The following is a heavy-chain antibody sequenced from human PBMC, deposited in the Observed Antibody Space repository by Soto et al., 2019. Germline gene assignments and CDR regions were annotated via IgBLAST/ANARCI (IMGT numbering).Heavy chain of an antibody. D-gene: IGHD5-18*01. CDR1: AFTFSSYH. CDR3: VKERYGQLWLEDYGMDV. CDR2: ISYDASDK. J-gene: IGHJ6*02. Sequence: QVQLVESGGGVVQPGRSLRLSCAASAFTFSSYHIHWVRQAPGKGLDWVAVISYDASDKYYADSVKGRFTISRDNSKNTLYLQMNSLRAEDTAVYYCVKERYGQLWLEDYGMDVWGQGTTVTVSS. V-gene: IGHV3-30*18.